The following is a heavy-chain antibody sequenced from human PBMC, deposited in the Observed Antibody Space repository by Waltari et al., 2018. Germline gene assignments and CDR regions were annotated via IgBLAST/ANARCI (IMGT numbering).Heavy chain of an antibody. CDR3: ARVGAAAGIRYYFDY. CDR1: GGTFSSYA. V-gene: IGHV1-69*12. Sequence: QVQLVQSGAEVKKPGSSVKVSCKASGGTFSSYAISWVRQAPGQGLEWMRGIIPIFGTANYAQKCQGRVTITADESTSTAYMELSSLRSEDTAVYYCARVGAAAGIRYYFDYWGQGTLVTVSS. CDR2: IIPIFGTA. D-gene: IGHD6-13*01. J-gene: IGHJ4*02.